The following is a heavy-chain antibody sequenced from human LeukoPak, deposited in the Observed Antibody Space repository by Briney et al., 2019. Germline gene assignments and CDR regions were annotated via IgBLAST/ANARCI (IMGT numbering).Heavy chain of an antibody. J-gene: IGHJ3*02. CDR1: GFTFSDYY. D-gene: IGHD5-18*01. Sequence: PGGSLRLSCAASGFTFSDYYVSWIRQAPGKGLEWISYISSSSSTIYYADSAKGRFTISRDNAKKSLYLEMKSLRAGDTAVYYCARDMGMGYSYSVGGTFDIWGQGTMVTVSS. CDR2: ISSSSSTI. V-gene: IGHV3-11*01. CDR3: ARDMGMGYSYSVGGTFDI.